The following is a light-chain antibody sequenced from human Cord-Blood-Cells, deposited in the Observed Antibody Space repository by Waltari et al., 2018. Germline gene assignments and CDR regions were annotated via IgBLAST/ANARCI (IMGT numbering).Light chain of an antibody. J-gene: IGLJ2*01. V-gene: IGLV3-21*04. CDR2: YDS. Sequence: SYALTQPPSVPVAPGKTASNPRWGHQIGSKRVHWYQQKPGQDPVLVIYYDSDRPSWCPERFSGSNSGNTATLTISRVEAGDEADYYCQVWDSSSDHVVFGGGTKVTVL. CDR3: QVWDSSSDHVV. CDR1: QIGSKR.